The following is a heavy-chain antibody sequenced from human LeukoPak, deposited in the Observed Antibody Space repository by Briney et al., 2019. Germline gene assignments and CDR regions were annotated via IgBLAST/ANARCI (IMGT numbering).Heavy chain of an antibody. D-gene: IGHD3-10*01. CDR3: AKEYYGSGSYYDY. CDR2: IRDDGGNR. J-gene: IGHJ4*02. Sequence: GGSLRLSCAASGFTFSSYGMHWVRQAPGKGLEWVAFIRDDGGNRYHADSVKGRFTISRDNSKNTLYLEMNSLRAEDTGVYYCAKEYYGSGSYYDYWGQGTLVTVSS. CDR1: GFTFSSYG. V-gene: IGHV3-30*02.